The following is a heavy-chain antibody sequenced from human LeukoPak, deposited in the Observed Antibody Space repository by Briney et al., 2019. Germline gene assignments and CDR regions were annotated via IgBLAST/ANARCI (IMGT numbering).Heavy chain of an antibody. V-gene: IGHV3-23*01. Sequence: PGGSLRLSCAASGFTFCSYGMSWVRQSPGRGLEGVSFITPNADRASYADSVEGRFTISRDNPRNTLYMQMNSLRDEDTAVYYCAIMHGYYDGSGYWVQWGQGTLVTVSS. D-gene: IGHD3-22*01. J-gene: IGHJ1*01. CDR2: ITPNADRA. CDR1: GFTFCSYG. CDR3: AIMHGYYDGSGYWVQ.